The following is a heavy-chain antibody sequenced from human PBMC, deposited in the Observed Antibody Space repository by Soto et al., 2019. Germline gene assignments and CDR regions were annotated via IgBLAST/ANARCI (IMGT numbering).Heavy chain of an antibody. Sequence: ASVKVSCKASGYTFTSYGISWVRQAPGQGLEWMGWISAYNGNTNYAQKLQGRVTMTTDTSTSTAYMELRSLRSDDTEVYDCARGGGGSYEYNYYSGMDVWGQGTTVTVSS. CDR2: ISAYNGNT. CDR3: ARGGGGSYEYNYYSGMDV. CDR1: GYTFTSYG. D-gene: IGHD1-26*01. J-gene: IGHJ6*02. V-gene: IGHV1-18*01.